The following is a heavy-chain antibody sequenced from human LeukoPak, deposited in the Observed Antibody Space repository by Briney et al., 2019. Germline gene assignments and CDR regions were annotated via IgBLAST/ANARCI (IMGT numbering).Heavy chain of an antibody. CDR2: INHSGST. CDR3: ARQRYATYYYYYYMDV. V-gene: IGHV4-34*01. D-gene: IGHD5-12*01. Sequence: QPSETLSLTCAVYGGSFSGYYWSWIRQPPGKGLEWIGEINHSGSTNYNPSLKSRVTISVDTSKNQFSLKLSSVTAADTAVYYCARQRYATYYYYYYMDVWGKGTTVTISS. J-gene: IGHJ6*03. CDR1: GGSFSGYY.